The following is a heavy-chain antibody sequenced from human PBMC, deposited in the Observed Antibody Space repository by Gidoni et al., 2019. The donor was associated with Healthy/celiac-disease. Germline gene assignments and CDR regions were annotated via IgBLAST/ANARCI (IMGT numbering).Heavy chain of an antibody. Sequence: QLQLPESSPGLVKPSETLSHTCTVSGGSISRIRYYWGWIRQPPGKGLEWIGSIYYTGGTYYNPSLKSRVTISVDTSKNQFSLKLSSVTAADTAVYYCARHVYSSGWTRPGDYFDYWGQGTLVTVSS. D-gene: IGHD6-19*01. J-gene: IGHJ4*02. CDR3: ARHVYSSGWTRPGDYFDY. CDR2: IYYTGGT. V-gene: IGHV4-39*01. CDR1: GGSISRIRYY.